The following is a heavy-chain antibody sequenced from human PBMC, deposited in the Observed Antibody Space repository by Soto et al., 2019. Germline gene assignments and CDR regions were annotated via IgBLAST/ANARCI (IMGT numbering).Heavy chain of an antibody. CDR3: ARSFCRDAVRCNWLDP. Sequence: QVQLQESGPGLVKSSETLSLTCTVSGASSSSYYWSWLRQPPGKGLEWIGYMNDFGRTIYNPSLKSRVTISFDTSKSQLSLKLTSVIAADTAVYYCARSFCRDAVRCNWLDPWGQGTLVTVSS. V-gene: IGHV4-59*01. J-gene: IGHJ5*02. CDR2: MNDFGRT. CDR1: GASSSSYY. D-gene: IGHD2-8*01.